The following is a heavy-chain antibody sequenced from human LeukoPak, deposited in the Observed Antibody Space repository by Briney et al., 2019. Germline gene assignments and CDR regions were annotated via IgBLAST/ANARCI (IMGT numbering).Heavy chain of an antibody. D-gene: IGHD4-4*01. CDR3: AKDICRNSASIYYYGMDV. CDR2: ISWNSGSI. J-gene: IGHJ6*02. CDR1: GFTFDDYA. V-gene: IGHV3-9*01. Sequence: PGGSLRLSCAASGFTFDDYAMHWVRQAPGKGLEWVSGISWNSGSIGYADSVKGRFTISRDNAKNSLYLQMNSLRAEDTALYYCAKDICRNSASIYYYGMDVWGQGTTVTVPS.